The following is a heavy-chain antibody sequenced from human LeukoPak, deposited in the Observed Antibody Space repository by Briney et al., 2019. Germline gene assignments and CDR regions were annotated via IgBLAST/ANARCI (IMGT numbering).Heavy chain of an antibody. CDR3: AREQPHDAFDI. D-gene: IGHD5-18*01. CDR2: IIPIFGTA. CDR1: GGTFSSHA. Sequence: GASVKVSCKASGGTFSSHAISWVRQAPGQGLEWMGGIIPIFGTANYAQKFQGRVTITTDESTSTAYMELSSLRAEDTAVYYCAREQPHDAFDIWGQGTMVTVSS. J-gene: IGHJ3*02. V-gene: IGHV1-69*05.